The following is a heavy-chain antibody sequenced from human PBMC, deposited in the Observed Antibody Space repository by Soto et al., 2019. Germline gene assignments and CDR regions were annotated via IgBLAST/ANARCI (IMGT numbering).Heavy chain of an antibody. CDR3: ARLMSSGYYYGMDV. CDR2: IIPILGIA. Sequence: QVQLVQSGAEFKKPGSSVKVSCKASGGTFSSYTISWVRQAPGQGLEWMGRIIPILGIANYAQKFQGRVTITADQATSTAYLELSSLRSEATAVYYCARLMSSGYYYGMDVWGQGTTVTVSS. D-gene: IGHD3-10*01. J-gene: IGHJ6*02. V-gene: IGHV1-69*02. CDR1: GGTFSSYT.